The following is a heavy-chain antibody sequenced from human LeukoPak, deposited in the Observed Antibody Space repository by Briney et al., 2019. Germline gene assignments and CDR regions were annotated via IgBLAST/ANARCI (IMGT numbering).Heavy chain of an antibody. J-gene: IGHJ4*02. CDR2: IHYSGST. V-gene: IGHV4-59*11. D-gene: IGHD3-22*01. Sequence: SETLSLTCTVSGGSISSHYWSWIRQPPGKGLEWIGYIHYSGSTNYNPSLKSRVTISVDTSKNQFSLKLSSVTAADTAVYYCARYYYDSSGIDYWGQGTLVTVSS. CDR1: GGSISSHY. CDR3: ARYYYDSSGIDY.